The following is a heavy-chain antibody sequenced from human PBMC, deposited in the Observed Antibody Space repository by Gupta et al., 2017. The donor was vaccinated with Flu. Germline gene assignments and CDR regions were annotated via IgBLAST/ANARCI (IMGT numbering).Heavy chain of an antibody. Sequence: SNAWMSWVRKGPGKGLEWVGRIKSKTDGGTTDYTAPVKGRFTISRDDSKNTLYLQMNSLKTEDTAVYYCTAHDRAYYGHDYWGQGTLVTVSS. D-gene: IGHD3-3*01. CDR1: SNAW. CDR2: IKSKTDGGTT. V-gene: IGHV3-15*01. J-gene: IGHJ4*02. CDR3: TAHDRAYYGHDY.